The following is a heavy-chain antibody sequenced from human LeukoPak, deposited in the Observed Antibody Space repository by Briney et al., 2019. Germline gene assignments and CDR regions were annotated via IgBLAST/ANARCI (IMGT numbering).Heavy chain of an antibody. J-gene: IGHJ3*02. D-gene: IGHD2-15*01. CDR1: GGSISSYY. Sequence: SETLSLTCSVCGGSISSYYWSWIRQPPEKGLEWIGYIYYSGSTNYNPSLKSRVTISVDTSKNQFSLKLSSVTAADTAVYYCARSVVVVAATLDPAFDIWGQGTMVTVSS. CDR2: IYYSGST. V-gene: IGHV4-59*01. CDR3: ARSVVVVAATLDPAFDI.